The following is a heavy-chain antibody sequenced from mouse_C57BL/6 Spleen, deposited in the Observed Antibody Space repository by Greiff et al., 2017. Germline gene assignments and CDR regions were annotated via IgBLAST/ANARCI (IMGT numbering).Heavy chain of an antibody. J-gene: IGHJ2*01. CDR1: GYTFTDYE. Sequence: QVQLQQSGAELVRPGASVTLSCKASGYTFTDYEMHWVKQTPVHGLEWIGAIDPETGGTAYNQKFKGKAILTADKSSSTAYMELRSLTSEDSAVYYCTRGAAQGYFDYWGQGTTLTVSS. CDR2: IDPETGGT. CDR3: TRGAAQGYFDY. D-gene: IGHD3-2*02. V-gene: IGHV1-15*01.